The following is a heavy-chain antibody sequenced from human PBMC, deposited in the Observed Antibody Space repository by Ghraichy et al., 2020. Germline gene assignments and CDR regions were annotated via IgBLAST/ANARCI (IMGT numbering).Heavy chain of an antibody. CDR2: ISGSGGST. CDR3: AKLLETYYDILTGSNWFDP. D-gene: IGHD3-9*01. J-gene: IGHJ5*02. Sequence: GGSLRLSCAASGFTFSSYAMSWVRQAPGKGLEWVSAISGSGGSTYYADSVKGRFTISRDNSKNTLYLQMNSLRAEDTAVYYCAKLLETYYDILTGSNWFDPWGQGTLVTVSS. CDR1: GFTFSSYA. V-gene: IGHV3-23*01.